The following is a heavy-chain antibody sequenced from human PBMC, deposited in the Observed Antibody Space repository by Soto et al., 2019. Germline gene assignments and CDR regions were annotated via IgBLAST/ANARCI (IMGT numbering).Heavy chain of an antibody. V-gene: IGHV5-51*01. CDR2: IYPGDSDT. D-gene: IGHD3-22*01. Sequence: GESLRISWKGSGCSFTSYWIGWGRQIPGKGLEWMGIIYPGDSDTRYSPSFQGQVTISADKSISTAYLQWSSLKASDTAMYYCARHASYYYDRRGYYEPSFDIWGQGTMVTVSS. CDR3: ARHASYYYDRRGYYEPSFDI. CDR1: GCSFTSYW. J-gene: IGHJ3*02.